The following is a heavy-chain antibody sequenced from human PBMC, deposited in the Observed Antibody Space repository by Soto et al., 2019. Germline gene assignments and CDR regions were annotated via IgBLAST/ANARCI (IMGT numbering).Heavy chain of an antibody. CDR1: GGSISSYY. V-gene: IGHV4-59*01. CDR3: ARAVFGVVIRSPRLDP. Sequence: SETLSLTCTVSGGSISSYYWSWIRQPPGKGLEWIGYIYYSGSTNYNPSLKSRVTISVDTSKNQFSLKLSSVTAADTAVYYCARAVFGVVIRSPRLDPWGQGALVTVSS. CDR2: IYYSGST. J-gene: IGHJ5*02. D-gene: IGHD3-3*01.